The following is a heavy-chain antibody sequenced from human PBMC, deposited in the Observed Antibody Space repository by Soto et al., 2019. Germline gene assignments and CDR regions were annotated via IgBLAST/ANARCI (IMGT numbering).Heavy chain of an antibody. CDR3: ARFRTTWSNWFDP. V-gene: IGHV4-39*07. Sequence: SETLSLTCTVSGGSISSSSYYWGWIRQPPGKGLEWIGSIYYSGSTYYNPSLKSRVTISVDTSKNQFSLKLSSVTAADTAVYYCARFRTTWSNWFDPWGQGTLVTVSS. CDR2: IYYSGST. D-gene: IGHD1-1*01. J-gene: IGHJ5*02. CDR1: GGSISSSSYY.